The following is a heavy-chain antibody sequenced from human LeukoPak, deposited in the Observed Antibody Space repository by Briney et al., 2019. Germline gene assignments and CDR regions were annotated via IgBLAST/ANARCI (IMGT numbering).Heavy chain of an antibody. V-gene: IGHV4-4*09. CDR2: IYTTGST. Sequence: SETLSLTCTVSGGSISSYYWSWIRQPPGKGLEWIGYIYTTGSTNYNPSLKSRVTISVDTSKNQFSLKLSSVTAADTAVYYCARHPPTSPEPFYYSYYYMDVWGKGTTVTVSS. J-gene: IGHJ6*03. D-gene: IGHD2-2*01. CDR1: GGSISSYY. CDR3: ARHPPTSPEPFYYSYYYMDV.